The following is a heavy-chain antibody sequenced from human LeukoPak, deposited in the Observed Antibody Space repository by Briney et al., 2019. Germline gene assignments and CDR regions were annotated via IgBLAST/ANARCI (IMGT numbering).Heavy chain of an antibody. V-gene: IGHV4-61*01. D-gene: IGHD3-22*01. CDR3: ARGYYDSSGYFIFDY. CDR2: IYYSGST. J-gene: IGHJ4*02. CDR1: GGSISSGSYY. Sequence: SETLSLTCTVSGGSISSGSYYWSWIRQPPGKGLEWIGYIYYSGSTNYNPSLKSRVTISVDTSKNQFSLKLSSVTAADTAVYYCARGYYDSSGYFIFDYWGQGTLVTVSS.